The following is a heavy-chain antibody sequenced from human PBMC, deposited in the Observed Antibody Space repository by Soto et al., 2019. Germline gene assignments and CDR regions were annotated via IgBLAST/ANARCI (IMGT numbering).Heavy chain of an antibody. CDR1: GYTFTSYD. D-gene: IGHD3-10*01. Sequence: QVQLVQSGAEVKKPGASVKVSCKASGYTFTSYDINWVRQATGQGLEWMGWMNPNSGNTGYAQKFQGRVTMTRNTAIGTAYMELSSLRSEDTAVYYCARGRNYYGSGSYYSGYFDYWGQGTLVTVSS. CDR3: ARGRNYYGSGSYYSGYFDY. CDR2: MNPNSGNT. J-gene: IGHJ4*02. V-gene: IGHV1-8*01.